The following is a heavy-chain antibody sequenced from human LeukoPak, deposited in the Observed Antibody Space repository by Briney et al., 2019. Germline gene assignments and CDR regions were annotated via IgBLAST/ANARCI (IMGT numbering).Heavy chain of an antibody. D-gene: IGHD1-26*01. CDR2: ISGSGGTT. CDR1: GFTFSSYE. V-gene: IGHV3-23*01. CDR3: AKGLYSGSYSNRFGFFDY. J-gene: IGHJ4*02. Sequence: PGGSLRLSCAASGFTFSSYEMNWVRQAPGKGLEWVSSISGSGGTTFYADSVKGRFTISRDNSQNTLYLQLNGLRTEDTAVYYCAKGLYSGSYSNRFGFFDYWGQGTLVTVSS.